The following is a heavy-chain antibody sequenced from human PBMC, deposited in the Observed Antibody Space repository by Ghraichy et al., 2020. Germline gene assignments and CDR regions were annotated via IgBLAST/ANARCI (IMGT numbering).Heavy chain of an antibody. CDR1: GFTFSSSA. D-gene: IGHD6-19*01. V-gene: IGHV3-64*01. CDR3: ARMRVPGYVDY. CDR2: ISSNGGST. Sequence: GESLNISCAASGFTFSSSAMHWVRQAPGKGLEYVSAISSNGGSTYYATSVKGRFTIARDNSKNTLSLQMGSLRAEDTAVYYCARMRVPGYVDYWGQGTLVTGSA. J-gene: IGHJ4*02.